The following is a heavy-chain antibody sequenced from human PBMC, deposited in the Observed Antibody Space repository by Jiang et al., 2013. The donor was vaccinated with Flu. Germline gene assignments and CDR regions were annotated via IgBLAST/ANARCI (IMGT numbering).Heavy chain of an antibody. V-gene: IGHV4-59*08. D-gene: IGHD6-25*01. CDR3: ARHRGLAAARHTYFDY. Sequence: LEWIGYIYYSGSTNYNPSLKSRVTISVDTSKNQFSLKLSSVTAADTAVYYCARHRGLAAARHTYFDYWGQGTLVTVSS. J-gene: IGHJ4*02. CDR2: IYYSGST.